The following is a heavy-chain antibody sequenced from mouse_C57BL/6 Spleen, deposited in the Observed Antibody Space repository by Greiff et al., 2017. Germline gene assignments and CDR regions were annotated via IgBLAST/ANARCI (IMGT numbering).Heavy chain of an antibody. V-gene: IGHV5-4*03. J-gene: IGHJ4*01. Sequence: EVKLVESGGGLVKPGGSLKLSCAASGFTFSSYAMSWVRQTPEKRLEWVATISDGGSYTYYPDNVKGRFTISGDNAKNNLYLQMSHLKSEDTAMYYCARAPSYYAMDYWGQGTSVTVSS. CDR3: ARAPSYYAMDY. CDR2: ISDGGSYT. CDR1: GFTFSSYA.